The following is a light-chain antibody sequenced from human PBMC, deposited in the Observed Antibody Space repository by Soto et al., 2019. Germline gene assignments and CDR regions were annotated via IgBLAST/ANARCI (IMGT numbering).Light chain of an antibody. CDR3: QQYGNSPQT. J-gene: IGKJ1*01. Sequence: IVLTQSPGTLSLSPGERATLSCRASQSVRTYLAWYQVKPGQAPRLLIYDATRRASGVPARFSGSGSGTDFTLTISRLEPEDFAVYYCQQYGNSPQTFGQGTKVDIK. CDR2: DAT. V-gene: IGKV3-20*01. CDR1: QSVRTY.